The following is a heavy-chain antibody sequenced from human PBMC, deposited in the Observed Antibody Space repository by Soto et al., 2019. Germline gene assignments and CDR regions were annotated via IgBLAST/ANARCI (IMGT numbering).Heavy chain of an antibody. Sequence: EVQLVETGGGLIQPGGSLKLSCSVAGFTVSDSMSWVRQAPGKGLECVSFIHSDGATHYTDSVRGRFTITRDKSQNTLYLQMDRLRVDDTAVYFCARDASGPFDYWGQGTLVTVPS. D-gene: IGHD6-19*01. CDR2: IHSDGAT. J-gene: IGHJ4*02. CDR1: GFTVSDS. CDR3: ARDASGPFDY. V-gene: IGHV3-53*02.